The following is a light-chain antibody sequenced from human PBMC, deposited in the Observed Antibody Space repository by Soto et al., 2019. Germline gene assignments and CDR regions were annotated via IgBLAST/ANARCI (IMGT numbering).Light chain of an antibody. V-gene: IGLV2-14*01. Sequence: QSVLTQPDSVSGSPGQSITISCTGTSSDVGAYNYVSWYQQHPGKAPKLMIYDVSNRPSGVSNRFSGSKSGNAASQTISGLQAEDEADYYCSSYTSRTPVVFGGGTKLTVL. CDR1: SSDVGAYNY. J-gene: IGLJ2*01. CDR3: SSYTSRTPVV. CDR2: DVS.